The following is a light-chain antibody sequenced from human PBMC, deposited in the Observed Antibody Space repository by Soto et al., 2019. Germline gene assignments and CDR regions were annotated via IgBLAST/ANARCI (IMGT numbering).Light chain of an antibody. Sequence: DIQMTQSPSTLPASVGDRVTITCRASESISRWLAWYQQKPGKAPKLLIHRASTLETGVPSRISGSGSGTDFTLTISNLQPDDFATYYCQQYKSYSPYTFGQGTK. V-gene: IGKV1-5*03. CDR1: ESISRW. CDR3: QQYKSYSPYT. CDR2: RAS. J-gene: IGKJ2*01.